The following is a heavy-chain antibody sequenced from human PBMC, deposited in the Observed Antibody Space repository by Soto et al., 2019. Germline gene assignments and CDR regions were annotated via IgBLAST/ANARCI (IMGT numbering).Heavy chain of an antibody. CDR2: ISYDGSNK. CDR1: GFTLSSYG. V-gene: IGHV3-30*18. D-gene: IGHD2-15*01. Sequence: GGSLRLSCAASGFTLSSYGMHWVRQAPGKGLEWVAVISYDGSNKYYADSVKGRFTISRDNSKNTLYLQMNSLRAEDTAVYYCAKVDATLSYYGMDVWGQGXTVTVSS. J-gene: IGHJ6*02. CDR3: AKVDATLSYYGMDV.